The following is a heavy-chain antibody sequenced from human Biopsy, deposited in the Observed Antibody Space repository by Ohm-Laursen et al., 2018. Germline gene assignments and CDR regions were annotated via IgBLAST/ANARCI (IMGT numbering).Heavy chain of an antibody. J-gene: IGHJ4*02. V-gene: IGHV3-23*01. D-gene: IGHD5/OR15-5a*01. CDR1: GFTFSSFC. Sequence: SLRLSCTASGFTFSSFCMSWVRQAPGKGLECVSRISGRGGSGASTYYADSVKGRFTISRDNSKNTLFLQMNSLRAEDTAIYYCARGDLPEFDYWGQGTLVTVSS. CDR2: ISGRGGSGAST. CDR3: ARGDLPEFDY.